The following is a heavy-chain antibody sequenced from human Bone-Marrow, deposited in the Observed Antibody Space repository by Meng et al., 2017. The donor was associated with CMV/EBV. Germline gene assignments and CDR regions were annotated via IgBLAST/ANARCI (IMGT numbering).Heavy chain of an antibody. J-gene: IGHJ4*02. Sequence: ASVKVSCKASGYTFTGYYMHWVRQAPGQGLEWMGWINPNGGGTNYAQKFQGRVTMTRDTSISTAYMELSRLRSDDTAVYYCARESLAARPQYYFDYWGQGTLVTVSS. CDR2: INPNGGGT. D-gene: IGHD6-6*01. CDR1: GYTFTGYY. V-gene: IGHV1-2*02. CDR3: ARESLAARPQYYFDY.